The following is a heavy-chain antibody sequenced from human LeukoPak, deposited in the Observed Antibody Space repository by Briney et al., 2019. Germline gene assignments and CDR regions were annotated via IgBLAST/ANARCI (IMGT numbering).Heavy chain of an antibody. D-gene: IGHD2-2*01. J-gene: IGHJ4*02. Sequence: ASVKVSCKASGYTFTDYYMHWVRQALGQGLEWMGWINSNSGDTNYAQNFQGRVTMTRDTSISTAYLELSRLRSDDTAVYYCARESYCSTPSCSHDYWGQGTLVTVSS. CDR1: GYTFTDYY. CDR2: INSNSGDT. V-gene: IGHV1-2*02. CDR3: ARESYCSTPSCSHDY.